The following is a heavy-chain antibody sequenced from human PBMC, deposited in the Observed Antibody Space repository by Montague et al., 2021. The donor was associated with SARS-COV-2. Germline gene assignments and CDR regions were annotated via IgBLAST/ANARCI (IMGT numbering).Heavy chain of an antibody. CDR3: SAPRYSFGFWAY. CDR1: GASSSNYY. V-gene: IGHV4-34*01. J-gene: IGHJ4*02. CDR2: INHSGYT. D-gene: IGHD5-12*01. Sequence: ETLSLTCAVYGASSSNYYWSWIRQSPGKGLEWVGKINHSGYTDYNPSLESRLTISLDSSKKQFSLKMTSVTAADTAIYYASAPRYSFGFWAYWGQGTLVSVSS.